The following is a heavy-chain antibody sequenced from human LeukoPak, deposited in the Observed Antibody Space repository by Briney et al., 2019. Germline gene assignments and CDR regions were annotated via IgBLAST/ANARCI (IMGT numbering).Heavy chain of an antibody. V-gene: IGHV4-39*01. Sequence: SETLSLTCTVSGGSIGSSYYYWGWIRQPPGRGLEWIGSIYYSGSTYYNPSLKSRVTISVDTSNNQFSLKLSSVTAADTAVYYCARHDYGDYVDAFDIWGQGTMVTVSS. CDR1: GGSIGSSYYY. J-gene: IGHJ3*02. D-gene: IGHD4-17*01. CDR3: ARHDYGDYVDAFDI. CDR2: IYYSGST.